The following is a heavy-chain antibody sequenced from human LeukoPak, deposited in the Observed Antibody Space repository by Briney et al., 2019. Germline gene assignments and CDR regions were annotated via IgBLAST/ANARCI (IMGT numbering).Heavy chain of an antibody. Sequence: PSETLSLTCTVSGGSISSYYWSWIRQPPGKGLEWIGYIYYSGSTNYNPSLKSRVTISVDTSKNQFSLKLSSVTAADTAVYYCATHPYCGGDCYGDYWGQGTLVTASS. CDR1: GGSISSYY. CDR3: ATHPYCGGDCYGDY. J-gene: IGHJ4*02. D-gene: IGHD2-21*02. CDR2: IYYSGST. V-gene: IGHV4-59*08.